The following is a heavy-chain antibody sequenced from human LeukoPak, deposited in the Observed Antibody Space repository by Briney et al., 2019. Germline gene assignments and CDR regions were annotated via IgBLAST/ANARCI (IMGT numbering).Heavy chain of an antibody. V-gene: IGHV4-59*01. CDR1: GGSISSYY. CDR2: IYYSGST. Sequence: SETLSLTCTVSGGSISSYYWSWIRQPPGKGLEWIGYIYYSGSTNYNPSLKSRVTISVDTSKNQFSLKLSSVTAADTAVYYCARMQRLALSDAFDIWGQGTMVTVSS. CDR3: ARMQRLALSDAFDI. J-gene: IGHJ3*02. D-gene: IGHD6-25*01.